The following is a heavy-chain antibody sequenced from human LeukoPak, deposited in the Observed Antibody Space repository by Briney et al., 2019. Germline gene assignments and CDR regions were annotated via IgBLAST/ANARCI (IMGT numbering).Heavy chain of an antibody. D-gene: IGHD6-19*01. V-gene: IGHV4-34*01. CDR2: INHSGST. Sequence: PSETLSLTCAVYGGPFSGYYWSWIRQPPGKGLEWIGEINHSGSTNYNPSLKSRVTISVDTSKNQFSLKLSSVTAADTAVYYCARGYLIAVAGFDYWGQGTLVTISS. CDR1: GGPFSGYY. CDR3: ARGYLIAVAGFDY. J-gene: IGHJ4*02.